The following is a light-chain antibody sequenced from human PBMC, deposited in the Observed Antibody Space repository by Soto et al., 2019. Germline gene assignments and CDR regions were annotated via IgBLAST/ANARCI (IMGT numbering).Light chain of an antibody. CDR3: QQSYSTPVT. V-gene: IGKV1-39*01. Sequence: DIPMTQSPSSLSASVGDRVTITCRASQSISSYLNWYQQKPGKAPKLLIYAASSLQSGVPSRFSGSGSRTDFTLTISSLQHEDFATYYCQQSYSTPVTFGQGTKVDIK. CDR1: QSISSY. J-gene: IGKJ1*01. CDR2: AAS.